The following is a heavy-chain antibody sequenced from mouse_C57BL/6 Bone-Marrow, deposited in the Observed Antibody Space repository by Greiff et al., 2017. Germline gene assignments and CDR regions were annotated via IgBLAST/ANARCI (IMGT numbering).Heavy chain of an antibody. CDR1: GYTFTSYG. CDR2: IYPRSGNT. J-gene: IGHJ2*01. Sequence: QVQLKESGAELARPGASVKLSCKASGYTFTSYGISWVKQRPGQGLEWIGEIYPRSGNTYYNEKFKGKATLTADKSSSTAYMELRSLTSEDSAVYFCAREAYSPFDYWGQGTTLTVSS. CDR3: AREAYSPFDY. V-gene: IGHV1-81*01. D-gene: IGHD2-10*01.